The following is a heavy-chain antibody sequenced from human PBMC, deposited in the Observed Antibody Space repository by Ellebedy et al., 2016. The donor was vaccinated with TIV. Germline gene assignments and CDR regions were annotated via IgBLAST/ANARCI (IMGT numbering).Heavy chain of an antibody. V-gene: IGHV3-23*01. CDR1: GFIFSNYP. CDR2: ISGTGGAS. Sequence: GESLKISCAASGFIFSNYPMNWVRQAPGQAPDSVSAISGTGGASNFADSVKARFAISRDNSENTVYLQMNSLGVNETGVYYCARGDSRGWYRPHWFDPWGQGILVTVSS. J-gene: IGHJ5*02. CDR3: ARGDSRGWYRPHWFDP. D-gene: IGHD6-19*01.